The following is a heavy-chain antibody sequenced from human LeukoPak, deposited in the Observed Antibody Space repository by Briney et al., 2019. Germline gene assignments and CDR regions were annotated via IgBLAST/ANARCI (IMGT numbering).Heavy chain of an antibody. Sequence: SETLSLTCAVYGGSFSGYYWSWIRQPPGKGLEWVGEINHSGSTNYNPSLKSRVTISVDTSKNQFSLKLSSVTAADTAVYYCARHRGIAAVNWFDPWGQGTLVTVSS. CDR1: GGSFSGYY. D-gene: IGHD6-13*01. CDR3: ARHRGIAAVNWFDP. V-gene: IGHV4-34*01. CDR2: INHSGST. J-gene: IGHJ5*02.